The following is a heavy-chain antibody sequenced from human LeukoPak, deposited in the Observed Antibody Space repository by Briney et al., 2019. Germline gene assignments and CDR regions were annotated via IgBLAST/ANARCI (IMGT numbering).Heavy chain of an antibody. CDR2: ISYDGSNK. V-gene: IGHV3-30-3*01. J-gene: IGHJ4*02. D-gene: IGHD1-26*01. CDR3: ARDRKWELLYYFDY. Sequence: GGSLRLSCAASGFTFSSYATHWVRQAPGKGLEWVAVISYDGSNKYYADSVKGRFTISRDNSKNTLYLQMNSLRAEDTAVYYCARDRKWELLYYFDYWGQGTLVTVSS. CDR1: GFTFSSYA.